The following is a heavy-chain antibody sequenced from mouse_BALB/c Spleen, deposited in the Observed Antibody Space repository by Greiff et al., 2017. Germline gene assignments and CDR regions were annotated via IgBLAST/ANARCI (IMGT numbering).Heavy chain of an antibody. V-gene: IGHV1-69*02. Sequence: QVQLQQPGAELVRPGASVKLSCKASGYTFTSYWINWVKQRPGQGLEWIGNIYPSDSYTNYNQKFKDKATLTVDKSSSTAYMQLSSPTSEDSAVYYCTRIPYYGNRYYYAMDDWGQGTSDTVSA. CDR2: IYPSDSYT. CDR3: TRIPYYGNRYYYAMDD. CDR1: GYTFTSYW. D-gene: IGHD2-10*01. J-gene: IGHJ4*01.